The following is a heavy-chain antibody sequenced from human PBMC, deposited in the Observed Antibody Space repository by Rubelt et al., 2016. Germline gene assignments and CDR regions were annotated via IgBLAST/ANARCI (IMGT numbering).Heavy chain of an antibody. Sequence: CAASGFTFNNYAMTLVRQAPGKGLEWVSAISGSGGSTYYADSVKGRFTISRANSKTTLSLQTNSLRAEDTAVYYCAKGEDSSSWYGSYHNYYDMDVWGQGTTVTVSS. D-gene: IGHD6-13*01. CDR1: GFTFNNYA. CDR2: ISGSGGST. CDR3: AKGEDSSSWYGSYHNYYDMDV. J-gene: IGHJ6*02. V-gene: IGHV3-23*01.